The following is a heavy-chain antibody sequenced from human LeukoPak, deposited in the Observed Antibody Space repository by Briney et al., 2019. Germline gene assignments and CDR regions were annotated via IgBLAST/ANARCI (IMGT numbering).Heavy chain of an antibody. Sequence: GGSLRLSCAASGFTLNRSWLNWVRQAPGGGLEWVANMDPSGSQKRYVDSVKGRFTISKDNPGTSLYLEMNSLRTEDTAIYYCAIWASGNFWGQGTLVTVSS. D-gene: IGHD3-10*01. V-gene: IGHV3-7*01. J-gene: IGHJ4*02. CDR3: AIWASGNF. CDR1: GFTLNRSW. CDR2: MDPSGSQK.